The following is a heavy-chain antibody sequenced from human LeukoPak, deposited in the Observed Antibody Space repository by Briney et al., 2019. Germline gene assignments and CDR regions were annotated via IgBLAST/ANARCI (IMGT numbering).Heavy chain of an antibody. J-gene: IGHJ4*02. CDR1: GFPFKGYW. V-gene: IGHV3-7*01. CDR3: ARDGGELWPLDE. Sequence: GWSLRLSCVASGFPFKGYWMTWVRQSPGKGLDWVANIKPDGSETNYLGSVKGRFTISRDNARDSLFLEMNNLRVDDTAVYYCARDGGELWPLDEWGQGILVTVSS. D-gene: IGHD3-10*01. CDR2: IKPDGSET.